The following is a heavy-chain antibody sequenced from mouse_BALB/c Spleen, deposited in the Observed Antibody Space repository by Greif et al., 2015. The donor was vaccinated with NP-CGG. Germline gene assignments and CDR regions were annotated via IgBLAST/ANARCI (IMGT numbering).Heavy chain of an antibody. Sequence: EVNVVESGGGLVKPGGSLKLSCAASGFTFSSYGMSWVRQTPEKRLEWVATISGGGSYTYYPDSVKGRFTISRDKAKNNLYLQMSSLRSEDTALYYCARRDNYNAMDYWGQGTSVTVSS. CDR1: GFTFSSYG. J-gene: IGHJ4*01. CDR2: ISGGGSYT. CDR3: ARRDNYNAMDY. D-gene: IGHD1-3*01. V-gene: IGHV5-9-2*01.